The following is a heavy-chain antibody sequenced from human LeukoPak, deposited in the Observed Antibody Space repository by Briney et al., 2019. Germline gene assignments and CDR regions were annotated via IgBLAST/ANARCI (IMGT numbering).Heavy chain of an antibody. CDR1: GFTFSSYA. CDR3: AREDGDAFDI. Sequence: PGGSLRLSCAASGFTFSSYAMSWVRQAPGKGLEWVSVIYSGGSTYYADSVKGRFTISRDNSKNTLYLQMNSLRAEDTAVYYCAREDGDAFDIWGQGTVVSVSS. V-gene: IGHV3-66*01. CDR2: IYSGGST. J-gene: IGHJ3*02. D-gene: IGHD5-24*01.